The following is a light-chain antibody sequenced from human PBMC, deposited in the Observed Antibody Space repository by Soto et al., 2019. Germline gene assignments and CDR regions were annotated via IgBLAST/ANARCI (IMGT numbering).Light chain of an antibody. Sequence: QSALTQPASVSGSPGQSITISCTGTSGDVGGYNYVSWYQQHPGKAPKLMIYEVSNRPSGVSNRFFGSKSGNTASLTISGLQTEDEADYYCSSFTSINTWVFGGGTKVTVL. V-gene: IGLV2-14*01. CDR2: EVS. CDR3: SSFTSINTWV. J-gene: IGLJ3*02. CDR1: SGDVGGYNY.